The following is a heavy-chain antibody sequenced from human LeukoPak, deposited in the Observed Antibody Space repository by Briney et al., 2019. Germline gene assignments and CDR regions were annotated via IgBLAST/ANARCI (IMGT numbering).Heavy chain of an antibody. CDR2: ISSSGSTI. J-gene: IGHJ4*02. CDR3: ARVQKVVTAIRALDY. Sequence: GRSLRLSCAASGFTFSDYYMSWIRQAPGKGLEWVSYISSSGSTIYYADSVKGRFTISRDNAKNSLYLQMNSLRAEDTAVYYCARVQKVVTAIRALDYWGQGTLVTVSS. V-gene: IGHV3-11*01. D-gene: IGHD2-21*02. CDR1: GFTFSDYY.